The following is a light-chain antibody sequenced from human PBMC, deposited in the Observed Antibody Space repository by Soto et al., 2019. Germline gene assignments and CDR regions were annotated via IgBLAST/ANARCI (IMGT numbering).Light chain of an antibody. V-gene: IGKV3-15*01. CDR1: QNVTTY. Sequence: DIVLTQSLATLSVSPGERVTLSCRASQNVTTYLAWYQQKPGKAPKLLIFDASSRATGIPARFSGSGSGTDFTPTSSSLQSEAVAYYYCQKYNTWPHTFGEGTKLEI. J-gene: IGKJ2*01. CDR3: QKYNTWPHT. CDR2: DAS.